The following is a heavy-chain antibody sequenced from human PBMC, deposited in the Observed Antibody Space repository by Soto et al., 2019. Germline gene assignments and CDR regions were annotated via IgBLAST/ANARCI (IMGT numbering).Heavy chain of an antibody. D-gene: IGHD1-26*01. CDR3: ARDRGGSYYAFDI. Sequence: ESGGGVVQPGRSLRLSCAASGFTFSSYGMHWVRQAPGKGLEWVAVIWYDGSNKYYADSVKGRFTISRDNSKNTLYLQMNSLRAEDTAVYYCARDRGGSYYAFDIWGQGTMVTVSS. CDR1: GFTFSSYG. J-gene: IGHJ3*02. V-gene: IGHV3-33*01. CDR2: IWYDGSNK.